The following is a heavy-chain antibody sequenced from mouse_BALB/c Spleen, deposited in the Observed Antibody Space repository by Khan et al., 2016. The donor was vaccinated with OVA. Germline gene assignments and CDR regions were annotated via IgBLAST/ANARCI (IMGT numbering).Heavy chain of an antibody. D-gene: IGHD2-14*01. Sequence: QVQLQQSGAELARPGASVKMSCKASGYTFTSYTIYWIKLRPGQGLEWIGFINPSNGYTNYNQKFKDKATLTADKSSTTVYMQLSSLTSDDSAVYNCVRDGADHRNDGWFAYWGQGTLVTVSA. CDR2: INPSNGYT. V-gene: IGHV1-4*01. CDR3: VRDGADHRNDGWFAY. CDR1: GYTFTSYT. J-gene: IGHJ3*01.